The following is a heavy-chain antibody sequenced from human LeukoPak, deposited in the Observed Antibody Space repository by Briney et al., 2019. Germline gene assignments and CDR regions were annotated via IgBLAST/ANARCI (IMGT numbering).Heavy chain of an antibody. J-gene: IGHJ4*02. CDR2: IITDTGNP. D-gene: IGHD6-13*01. CDR3: ARDTGRIAAAPSAIDY. Sequence: ASVKVSCKASGYTLTQHSMNWVRQAPGQGLEWMGWIITDTGNPTYAQGFTGRFVFSVDTSVNTAYLQISSLKAEDTAVYYCARDTGRIAAAPSAIDYWGQGTLVTVSS. CDR1: GYTLTQHS. V-gene: IGHV7-4-1*02.